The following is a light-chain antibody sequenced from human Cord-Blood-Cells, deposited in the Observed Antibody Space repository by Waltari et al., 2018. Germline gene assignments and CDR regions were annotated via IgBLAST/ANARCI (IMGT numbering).Light chain of an antibody. CDR3: SAYTSSSTLV. Sequence: QPPLTKPASVSASPGQSLTIPCTGTSSDVGGYNYVAWYQQHPGKAPKLMSYDVSNRPSGVTNRFSGSKSGSTASLTITGLQAEDGAYYYCSAYTSSSTLVYGEGTKLTVL. V-gene: IGLV2-14*01. J-gene: IGLJ2*01. CDR2: DVS. CDR1: SSDVGGYNY.